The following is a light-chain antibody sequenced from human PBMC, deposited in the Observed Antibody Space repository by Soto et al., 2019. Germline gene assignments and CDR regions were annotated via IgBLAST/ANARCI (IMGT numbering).Light chain of an antibody. V-gene: IGKV1-39*01. Sequence: DIQMTQSPSSLSASVGDRVTITCRASQSISNYLNWYQQKPGKAPTLLIYTASTLQSGVPSRFSGSGSATAFTLTISSLQPEDFATYSCQQSYNIPRSFGQGTKVEIK. CDR1: QSISNY. CDR2: TAS. J-gene: IGKJ1*01. CDR3: QQSYNIPRS.